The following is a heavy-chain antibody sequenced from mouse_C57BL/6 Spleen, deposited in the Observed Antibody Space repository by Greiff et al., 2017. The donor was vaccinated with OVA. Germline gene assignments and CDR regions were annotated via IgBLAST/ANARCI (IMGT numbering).Heavy chain of an antibody. CDR2: IGGEDDK. J-gene: IGHJ3*01. CDR1: GFSLSTFGMG. D-gene: IGHD2-4*01. CDR3: ARIEGYDSQFAY. Sequence: QVTLKVSGPGILQPSQTLSLTCSFSGFSLSTFGMGVGWIRQPSGKGLEWLGRIGGEDDKYYNPALNSRLTITKDTSKNQVFLKIDNVDTADTATYYCARIEGYDSQFAYWGQGTLVTVSA. V-gene: IGHV8-8*01.